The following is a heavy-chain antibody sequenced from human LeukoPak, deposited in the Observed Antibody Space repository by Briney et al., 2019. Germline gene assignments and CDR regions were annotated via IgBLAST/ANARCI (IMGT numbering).Heavy chain of an antibody. V-gene: IGHV3-74*01. CDR2: IKSDGSGP. Sequence: GGSLRLSCAASGFTFSSFWMQWVRHAPGKGLVWVSRIKSDGSGPTYADSVQGRFTISRDNAKSTLYLQMNSLRAEDTAVYYCARDGDWVGGTIDYWGQGTLVTVSS. CDR3: ARDGDWVGGTIDY. CDR1: GFTFSSFW. J-gene: IGHJ4*02. D-gene: IGHD1-26*01.